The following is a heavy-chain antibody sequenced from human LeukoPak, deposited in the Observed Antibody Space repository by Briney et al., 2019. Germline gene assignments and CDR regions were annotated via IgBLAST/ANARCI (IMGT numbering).Heavy chain of an antibody. J-gene: IGHJ6*03. Sequence: GGSLRLSCAASGFTFSSYAMSWVRQAPGKGLEWVSAISGSGGSTYYADSVKGRFTISRDNSKNTLYLQMNSLRAEDTAVYYCAKVASIAARRYYYMDVWGKGTTVTVSS. CDR2: ISGSGGST. CDR3: AKVASIAARRYYYMDV. D-gene: IGHD6-6*01. CDR1: GFTFSSYA. V-gene: IGHV3-23*01.